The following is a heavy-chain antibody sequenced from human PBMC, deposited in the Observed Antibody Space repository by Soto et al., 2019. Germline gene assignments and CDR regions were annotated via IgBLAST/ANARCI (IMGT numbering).Heavy chain of an antibody. CDR2: ISSSGTTE. V-gene: IGHV3-48*01. J-gene: IGHJ4*02. D-gene: IGHD3-22*01. Sequence: EVQLVESGGGLVQPGGSLRLSCAASGFTFSTYSMNWVRQAPGKGLEWVSYISSSGTTEYYADSVKGRFTISRDNAKNALYLEMDSLRAGDTAVYYCARSSSGEGYWGQGTVVTVSS. CDR3: ARSSSGEGY. CDR1: GFTFSTYS.